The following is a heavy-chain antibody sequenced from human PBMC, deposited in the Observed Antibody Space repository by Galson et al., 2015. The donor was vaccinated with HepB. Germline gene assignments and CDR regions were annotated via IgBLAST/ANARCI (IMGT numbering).Heavy chain of an antibody. CDR3: AKDLQRSSGWFSVEY. D-gene: IGHD6-19*01. Sequence: SLRLSCAASGFIFSNFDMIWVRQAPGKGLEWVSAVSNGGDRTYYADSAKGRFTISRDNAKNTVYLQMHSLRAEDTAVYYCAKDLQRSSGWFSVEYWGQGALVTVSS. CDR1: GFIFSNFD. CDR2: VSNGGDRT. V-gene: IGHV3-23*01. J-gene: IGHJ4*02.